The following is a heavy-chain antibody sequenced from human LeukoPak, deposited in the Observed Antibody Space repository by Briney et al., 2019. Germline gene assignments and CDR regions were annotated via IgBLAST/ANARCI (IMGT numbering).Heavy chain of an antibody. CDR3: ARGALRYFDWMKYYFDY. CDR2: INHGGST. Sequence: PSETLSLTCAVYGGSFSGYYWSWIRQPPGKGLEWIGEINHGGSTNYNPSLKSRVTISVDTSKNQFSLKLSSVTAADTAVYYCARGALRYFDWMKYYFDYWGQGTLVTVSS. J-gene: IGHJ4*02. V-gene: IGHV4-34*01. CDR1: GGSFSGYY. D-gene: IGHD3-9*01.